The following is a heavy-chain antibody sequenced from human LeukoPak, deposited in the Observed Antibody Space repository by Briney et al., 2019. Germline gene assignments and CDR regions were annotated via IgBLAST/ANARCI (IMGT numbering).Heavy chain of an antibody. Sequence: GGSLRLSCAASGFTFSSYSMNWVRQAPGKGLEWVSSISSSSSYIYYADSVKGRFTISRDNSENTLYLQMNSLRAEDMAVYYCAKDRPNYYDSSGHYYRRNGDYWGQGPWSPSPQ. J-gene: IGHJ4*02. V-gene: IGHV3-21*04. CDR2: ISSSSSYI. CDR1: GFTFSSYS. CDR3: AKDRPNYYDSSGHYYRRNGDY. D-gene: IGHD3-22*01.